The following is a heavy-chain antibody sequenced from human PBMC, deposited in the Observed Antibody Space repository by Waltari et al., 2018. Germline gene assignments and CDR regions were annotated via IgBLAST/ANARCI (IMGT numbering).Heavy chain of an antibody. CDR3: ARPSRGFDP. CDR1: GYSISSGYY. Sequence: QVQLQESGPGLVKPSETLSLTCAVSGYSISSGYYWGWIRQPPGKGLEWIGSIYHSGSTSYNPSLKSRVTISVDTSKNQFSLKLSSVTAADTAVYYCARPSRGFDPWGQGTLVTVSS. J-gene: IGHJ5*02. V-gene: IGHV4-38-2*01. CDR2: IYHSGST.